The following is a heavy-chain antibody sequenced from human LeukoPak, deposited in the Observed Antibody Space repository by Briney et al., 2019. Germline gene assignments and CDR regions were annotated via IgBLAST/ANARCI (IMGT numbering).Heavy chain of an antibody. V-gene: IGHV1-3*01. CDR1: GYTFTSYA. CDR2: INAGNGNT. CDR3: ARGALRGYSSFH. Sequence: ASVKVSCKASGYTFTSYAMHWVRQAPGQRLEWMGWINAGNGNTKYSQKFQGRVTITRDTSASTAYMELSSLRSEDTAVYYCARGALRGYSSFHWGQGTLVTVSS. J-gene: IGHJ4*02. D-gene: IGHD5-18*01.